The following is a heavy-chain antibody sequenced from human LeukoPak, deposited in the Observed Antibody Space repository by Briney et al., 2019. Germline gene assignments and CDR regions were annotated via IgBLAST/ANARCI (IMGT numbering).Heavy chain of an antibody. D-gene: IGHD1-1*01. CDR2: ISSRNNTI. V-gene: IGHV3-48*04. CDR1: GFTFSSYW. J-gene: IGHJ4*02. Sequence: GGSLRPSCAASGFTFSSYWMSWVRQAPGKGLEWIAYISSRNNTIYYADSVKGRFTISRDNVKNSLYLQMRSLRAEDTAVYFCATWGDWNDVYWGQGTLVTVSS. CDR3: ATWGDWNDVY.